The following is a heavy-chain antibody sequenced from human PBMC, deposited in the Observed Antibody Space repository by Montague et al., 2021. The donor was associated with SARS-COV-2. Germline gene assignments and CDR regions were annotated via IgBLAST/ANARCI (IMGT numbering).Heavy chain of an antibody. V-gene: IGHV2-5*01. CDR2: IFWNDDK. D-gene: IGHD7-27*01. CDR1: GFSLISDGVG. J-gene: IGHJ4*02. CDR3: AHSLLSSSLGDFDS. Sequence: PALVKPTQTLTLTCTFSGFSLISDGVGVGWIRQPPGKALEWLALIFWNDDKRYNSSLKNRLTVTKDTSKNQVVLTMTNMDPLDTGTYYCAHSLLSSSLGDFDSWGQGTLVTVAS.